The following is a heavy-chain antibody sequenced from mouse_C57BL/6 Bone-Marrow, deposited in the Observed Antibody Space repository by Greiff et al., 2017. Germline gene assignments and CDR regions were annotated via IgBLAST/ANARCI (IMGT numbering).Heavy chain of an antibody. CDR3: ASLVFITTVVAGAMDY. CDR2: ISDGGSYT. V-gene: IGHV5-4*01. J-gene: IGHJ4*01. D-gene: IGHD1-1*01. Sequence: EVQLVESGGGLVKPGGSLKLSCAASGFTFSSYAMSWVRQTPEKRLEWVATISDGGSYTYYPDNVKGRFTISRDNAKNNLYLQMSHLKSEDTAMYYRASLVFITTVVAGAMDYWGQGTSVTVSS. CDR1: GFTFSSYA.